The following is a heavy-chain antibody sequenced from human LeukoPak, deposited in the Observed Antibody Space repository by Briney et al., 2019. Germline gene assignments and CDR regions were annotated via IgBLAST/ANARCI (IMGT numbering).Heavy chain of an antibody. V-gene: IGHV1-46*01. Sequence: ASVKVSCKASGYTFTSYYMHWVRQAPGQGLEWMGIINPSGGSTSYAQKFQGRVTMTRDMSTSTVYMELSSLRSEDTAVYYCARDTRPDIVVVPAATDGGWFDPWGQGTLVTVSS. CDR1: GYTFTSYY. D-gene: IGHD2-2*01. J-gene: IGHJ5*02. CDR3: ARDTRPDIVVVPAATDGGWFDP. CDR2: INPSGGST.